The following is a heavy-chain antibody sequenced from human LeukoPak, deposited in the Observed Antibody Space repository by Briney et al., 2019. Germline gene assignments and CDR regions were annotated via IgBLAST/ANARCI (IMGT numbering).Heavy chain of an antibody. V-gene: IGHV4-31*03. CDR2: IYYSGST. D-gene: IGHD3-16*01. CDR1: GGSISSGGYY. Sequence: SETLSLTCTVSGGSISSGGYYWSWIRQHPGKGLEWIGYIYYSGSTYYNPSLKSRVTISVDTSKNQFSLKLNSVTAADTAVYYCAGGGGTYYDYWGQGTLVTVSS. J-gene: IGHJ4*02. CDR3: AGGGGTYYDY.